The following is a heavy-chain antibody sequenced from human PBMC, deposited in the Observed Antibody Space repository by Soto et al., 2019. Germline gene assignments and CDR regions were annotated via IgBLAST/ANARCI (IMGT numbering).Heavy chain of an antibody. Sequence: QVQLQESGPGLVKPSQTLSLTCTVSGDSMGSGDYYWTWIRQPPGKGLEWIGYIYYIGTTFYNPSLESRVNISIYTSKNPVSLRLTSVTAADTAVYYCSRVSTYYGFLTWGQGTLATVSS. CDR3: SRVSTYYGFLT. D-gene: IGHD3-10*01. V-gene: IGHV4-30-4*01. CDR2: IYYIGTT. CDR1: GDSMGSGDYY. J-gene: IGHJ5*02.